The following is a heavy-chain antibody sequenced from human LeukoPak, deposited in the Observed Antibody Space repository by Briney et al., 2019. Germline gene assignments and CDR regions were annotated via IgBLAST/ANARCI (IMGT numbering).Heavy chain of an antibody. V-gene: IGHV3-74*01. Sequence: GGSLRLSCAASGFTFTTYWMHWVRQAPGKGLVWVSGISTDGSDTRYADSVKGRFTISRDNAKNTLYLQMNNLTAEDTAVYYCARDFKDRGFWGQGTLVTVSS. J-gene: IGHJ4*02. CDR2: ISTDGSDT. CDR3: ARDFKDRGF. CDR1: GFTFTTYW. D-gene: IGHD3-10*01.